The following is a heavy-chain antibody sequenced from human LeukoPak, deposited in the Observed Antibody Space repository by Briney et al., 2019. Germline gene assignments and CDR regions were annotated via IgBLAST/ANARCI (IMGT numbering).Heavy chain of an antibody. D-gene: IGHD6-13*01. Sequence: ASVKVSCKASGYTFTSYDINWVRQAPGQGLEWMGWMNPNSGNTGYAQKFQGRPTITRNTSISTAYMELSSLRSEDTAVYYCAGGTGSSWQFYDFDYWGQGTLVTVSS. CDR2: MNPNSGNT. J-gene: IGHJ4*02. CDR3: AGGTGSSWQFYDFDY. V-gene: IGHV1-8*03. CDR1: GYTFTSYD.